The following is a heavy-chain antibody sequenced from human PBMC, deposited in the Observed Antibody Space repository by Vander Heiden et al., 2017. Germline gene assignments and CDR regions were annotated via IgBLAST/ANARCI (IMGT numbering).Heavy chain of an antibody. Sequence: EVQLVESGGGLVQPGGSLRLSCAASGFTFSSYWMHWVRQGPGKGLGWVSRINSDGSSTSYADSVKGRFTISRDNAKNTLYLQMNSLRAEDTAVYYCAPTPTVTTVPLDYWGQGTLVTVSS. CDR2: INSDGSST. J-gene: IGHJ4*02. D-gene: IGHD4-17*01. V-gene: IGHV3-74*01. CDR3: APTPTVTTVPLDY. CDR1: GFTFSSYW.